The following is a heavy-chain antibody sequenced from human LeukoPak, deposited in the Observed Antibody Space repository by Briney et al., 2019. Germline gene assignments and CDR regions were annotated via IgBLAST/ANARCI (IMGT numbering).Heavy chain of an antibody. V-gene: IGHV4-61*01. J-gene: IGHJ4*02. CDR2: ISYNGNT. D-gene: IGHD3-3*01. Sequence: SETLSLTCTVSGGSVSSDNYYWSWIRQPPGKGLEWIGYISYNGNTKYNPSLNSRVTISLDTSTNQFSLKLTSVTAADPAVYSCARGRFCTTCPLPDYWGQGTLVTVSS. CDR1: GGSVSSDNYY. CDR3: ARGRFCTTCPLPDY.